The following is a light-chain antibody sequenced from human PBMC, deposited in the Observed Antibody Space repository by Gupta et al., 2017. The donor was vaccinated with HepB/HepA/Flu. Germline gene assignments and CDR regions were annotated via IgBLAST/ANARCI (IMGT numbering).Light chain of an antibody. CDR1: PGIRSY. CDR2: SAS. Sequence: DIQLTQSPAALSAPVGDSVTITCRASPGIRSYLAWHQQNPGKAPKLLIYSASTLQSGVPSRFSGSGSGTDFTLTISSLQPEDFATFYCQHDGHYPFTFGRGTKVAIK. CDR3: QHDGHYPFT. J-gene: IGKJ4*01. V-gene: IGKV1-9*01.